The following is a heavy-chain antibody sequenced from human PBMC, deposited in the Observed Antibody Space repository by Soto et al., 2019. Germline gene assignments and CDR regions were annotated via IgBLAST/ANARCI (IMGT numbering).Heavy chain of an antibody. CDR2: IYRDDDK. CDR1: GFSLSSDGVG. CDR3: ARRLGGYCSGGSCNSGWFDP. V-gene: IGHV2-5*02. Sequence: QITLKESGPTLVKPTQTLTLTCTFSGFSLSSDGVGVGWIRQPPGKALEWLALIYRDDDKRYSPSLKSRLTITKDPSKNQVVPTMTNMDPMDTGTYYCARRLGGYCSGGSCNSGWFDPWGQGTLVTVSS. D-gene: IGHD2-15*01. J-gene: IGHJ5*02.